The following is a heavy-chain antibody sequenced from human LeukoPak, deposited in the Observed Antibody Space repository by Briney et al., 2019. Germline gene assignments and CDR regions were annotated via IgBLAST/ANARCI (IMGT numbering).Heavy chain of an antibody. V-gene: IGHV4-59*01. CDR3: ARFVKNYCYYGMDV. J-gene: IGHJ6*02. Sequence: KPSETLSLTCTVSGGSISSYYWSWIRQPPGKGLEWIGYIYYSGSTNYNPSLKSRVTISVDTSKNQFSLKLSSVTAADTAVYYCARFVKNYCYYGMDVWGQGTTVSVCS. CDR2: IYYSGST. CDR1: GGSISSYY.